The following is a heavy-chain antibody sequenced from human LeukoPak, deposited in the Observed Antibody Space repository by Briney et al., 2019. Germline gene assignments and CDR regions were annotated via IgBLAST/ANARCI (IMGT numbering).Heavy chain of an antibody. J-gene: IGHJ4*02. Sequence: ASVKVSCKASGYTFTSYDINWLRQATGQGLEWMGWMNPNSGNTGYAQKFQGRVTMTRNTSISTAYMELSSLRSEDTAVYYCARGRTRYSGYDYGYWGQGTLVTVSS. V-gene: IGHV1-8*01. D-gene: IGHD5-12*01. CDR1: GYTFTSYD. CDR3: ARGRTRYSGYDYGY. CDR2: MNPNSGNT.